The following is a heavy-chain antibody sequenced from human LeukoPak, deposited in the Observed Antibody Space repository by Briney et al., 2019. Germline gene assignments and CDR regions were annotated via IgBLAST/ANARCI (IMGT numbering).Heavy chain of an antibody. J-gene: IGHJ4*02. CDR3: AREDRTVVRGVIPRPFDY. V-gene: IGHV3-7*01. CDR1: GFTFSSYW. Sequence: GGSLRLSCAASGFTFSSYWMSWVRQAPGKGLEWVANIKQDGGEKYYVDSVKGRFTISRDNAKNSLYLQMNSLRAEDTAVYYCAREDRTVVRGVIPRPFDYWGQGTLVTVSS. D-gene: IGHD3-10*01. CDR2: IKQDGGEK.